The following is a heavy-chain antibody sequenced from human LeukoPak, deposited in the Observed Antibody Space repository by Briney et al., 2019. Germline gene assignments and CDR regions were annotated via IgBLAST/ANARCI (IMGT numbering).Heavy chain of an antibody. CDR3: ARELFGYYYDSSGSVDY. CDR2: IYYSGST. Sequence: SETLSLTCTVSGGSISSSSYYWGWIRQPPGKGLEWIGSIYYSGSTYYNPSLKSRVTISVDTSKNQFSLKLSSVTAADTAVYYCARELFGYYYDSSGSVDYWGQGTLVTVSS. D-gene: IGHD3-22*01. CDR1: GGSISSSSYY. V-gene: IGHV4-39*07. J-gene: IGHJ4*02.